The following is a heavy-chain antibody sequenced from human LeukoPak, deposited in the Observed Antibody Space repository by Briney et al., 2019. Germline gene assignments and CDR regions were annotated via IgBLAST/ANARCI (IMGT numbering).Heavy chain of an antibody. CDR1: GYTFTSYA. J-gene: IGHJ4*02. D-gene: IGHD3-22*01. CDR3: ARSGSGYYYVHFDY. Sequence: GASVKVSCKASGYTFTSYAMNWVRQAPGQGLEWMGWINTNTGNPTYAQGFTGRFVFSLDTSVSTAYLQISSLKAEDTAVYYCARSGSGYYYVHFDYWGQGTLVTVSS. CDR2: INTNTGNP. V-gene: IGHV7-4-1*02.